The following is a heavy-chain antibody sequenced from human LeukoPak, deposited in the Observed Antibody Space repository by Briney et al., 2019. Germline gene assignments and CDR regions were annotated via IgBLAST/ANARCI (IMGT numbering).Heavy chain of an antibody. J-gene: IGHJ3*02. CDR3: ARQFDGSHPNAFDI. V-gene: IGHV3-33*01. D-gene: IGHD1-26*01. CDR1: GFTFSTYC. CDR2: TWYDGSYK. Sequence: GSLKLSCSASGFTFSTYCMQWVRQAPSKGLEGVAVTWYDGSYKYYGDSVQGRFTISRDNSKNTLYLQMASLRVEDAAVYYCARQFDGSHPNAFDIWGQGTMVTVSS.